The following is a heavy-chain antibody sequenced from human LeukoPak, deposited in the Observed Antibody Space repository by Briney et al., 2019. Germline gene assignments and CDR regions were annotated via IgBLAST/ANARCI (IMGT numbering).Heavy chain of an antibody. CDR1: GFTFGSYS. CDR2: ISSSSSYI. V-gene: IGHV3-21*01. CDR3: AREAYGDYASCVDY. J-gene: IGHJ4*02. Sequence: PGGSLRLSCAASGFTFGSYSMNWVRQAPGKGLEWVSSISSSSSYIYYADSVEGRFTISRDNAKNSLYLQMNSLRAEDTAVYYCAREAYGDYASCVDYWGQGTLITVSS. D-gene: IGHD4-17*01.